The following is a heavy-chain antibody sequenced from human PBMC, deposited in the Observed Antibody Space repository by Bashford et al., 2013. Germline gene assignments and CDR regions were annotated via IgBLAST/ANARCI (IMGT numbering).Heavy chain of an antibody. CDR3: AGWLSGYSYDYYYYAMDV. D-gene: IGHD3-22*01. CDR2: LIVKGGST. J-gene: IGHJ6*02. V-gene: IGHV3-74*03. CDR1: DSPSVVTG. Sequence: GGSRRDSPVQPLDSPSVVTGCTGVRPGSEGRGRNVGRHALIVKGGSTAYADSVKGRFTISRDNAKNTMYLQMNSLRAEDTGIYYCAGWLSGYSYDYYYYAMDVWGPRDRRSPSP.